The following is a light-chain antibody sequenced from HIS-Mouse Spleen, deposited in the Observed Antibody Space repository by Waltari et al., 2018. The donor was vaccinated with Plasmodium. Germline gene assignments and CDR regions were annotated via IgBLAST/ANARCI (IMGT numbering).Light chain of an antibody. CDR2: AAS. CDR3: QQYYSFPYT. Sequence: IWWTQSPSLLPSSTGCIDTISCRMSQVISRYLAWYQQKTGKAPELLIYAASTLQSGVPSRFSGSGSGTDFTLTISCLQSEDFATYYCQQYYSFPYTFGQGTKLEIK. CDR1: QVISRY. J-gene: IGKJ2*01. V-gene: IGKV1D-8*02.